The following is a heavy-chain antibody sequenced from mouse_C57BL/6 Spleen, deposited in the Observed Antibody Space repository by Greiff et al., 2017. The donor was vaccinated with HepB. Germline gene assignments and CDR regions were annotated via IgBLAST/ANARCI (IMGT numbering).Heavy chain of an antibody. CDR3: AREDGNSYWYFDV. CDR2: ISSGGSYT. CDR1: GFTFSSYG. V-gene: IGHV5-6*01. Sequence: EVHLVESGGDLVKPGGSLKLSCAASGFTFSSYGMSWVRQTPDKRLEWVATISSGGSYTYYPDSVKGRFTISRDNAKNTLYLQMSSLKSEDTAMYYCAREDGNSYWYFDVWGTGTTVTVSS. J-gene: IGHJ1*03. D-gene: IGHD2-1*01.